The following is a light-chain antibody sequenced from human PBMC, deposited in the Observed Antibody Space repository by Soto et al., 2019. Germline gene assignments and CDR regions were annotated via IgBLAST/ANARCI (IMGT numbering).Light chain of an antibody. Sequence: QSLLTQPASLSGSPGQSITISCTGTSGDIGAYDYVSWFQQHPGKAPKLMISEVNNRPSGVSNRFSGSKSGNTAYLTISGLQVEDEAEYFCFSFNTTSTHVFGAGTKVTV. CDR2: EVN. CDR1: SGDIGAYDY. CDR3: FSFNTTSTHV. J-gene: IGLJ1*01. V-gene: IGLV2-14*01.